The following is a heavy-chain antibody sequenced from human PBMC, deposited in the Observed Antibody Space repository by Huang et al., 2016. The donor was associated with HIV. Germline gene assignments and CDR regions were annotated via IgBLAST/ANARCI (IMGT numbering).Heavy chain of an antibody. Sequence: VESGGRLVQPGGSIRLSCVGSTFRFGGYWMSWVRQSPGKGLDGGANIKQDESEKYYVDSVKGRFNISRDNAKKVLFLEMNNVRVEDTATYYCATKTAAMDIWGQGTTVTVS. CDR1: TFRFGGYW. CDR2: IKQDESEK. V-gene: IGHV3-7*01. CDR3: ATKTAAMDI. J-gene: IGHJ6*02. D-gene: IGHD1-7*01.